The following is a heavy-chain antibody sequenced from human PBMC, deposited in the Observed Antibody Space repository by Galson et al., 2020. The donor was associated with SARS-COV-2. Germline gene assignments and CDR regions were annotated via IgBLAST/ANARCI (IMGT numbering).Heavy chain of an antibody. CDR3: ARDRSRMGVDTFDV. Sequence: SETLSLTCAVSGGSISSGGYSWSWIRQPPGKGLEWIGYIYHSGTTYYNPSLKSRVTISVDRSKNQFSLKLSSVTAADTAVYYCARDRSRMGVDTFDVWGQGTMVSVSS. J-gene: IGHJ3*01. CDR1: GGSISSGGYS. V-gene: IGHV4-30-2*01. D-gene: IGHD3-16*01. CDR2: IYHSGTT.